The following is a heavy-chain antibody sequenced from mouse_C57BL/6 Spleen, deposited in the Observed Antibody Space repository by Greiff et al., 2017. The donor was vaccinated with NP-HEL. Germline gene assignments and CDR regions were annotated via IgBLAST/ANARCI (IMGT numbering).Heavy chain of an antibody. CDR3: ARSLYYYGSSHYFDY. J-gene: IGHJ2*01. CDR2: IYPGSGST. CDR1: GYTFTSYW. V-gene: IGHV1-55*01. Sequence: VQLQQPGAELVKPGASVKMSCKASGYTFTSYWITWVKQRPGQGLEWIGDIYPGSGSTNYNEKFKSKATLTVDTSSSTAYMQLSSLTSEDSAVYYCARSLYYYGSSHYFDYWGQGTTLTVSS. D-gene: IGHD1-1*01.